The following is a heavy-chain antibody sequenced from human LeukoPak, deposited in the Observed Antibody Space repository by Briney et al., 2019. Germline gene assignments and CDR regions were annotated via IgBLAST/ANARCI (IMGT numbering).Heavy chain of an antibody. CDR3: ARDGPIK. D-gene: IGHD5-24*01. CDR2: IHYIGST. J-gene: IGHJ4*02. Sequence: KPSETLSLTCTVSGGSISSYYWSWIRQPPGKGLEWIGSIHYIGSTYYSPSLKSRVTISVDTSRNQFSLKLTSVTAADTAVYYCARDGPIKWGQGTLVTVSS. CDR1: GGSISSYY. V-gene: IGHV4-59*12.